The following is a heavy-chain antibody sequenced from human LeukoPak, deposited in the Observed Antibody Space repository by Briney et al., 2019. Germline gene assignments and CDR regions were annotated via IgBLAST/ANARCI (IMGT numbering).Heavy chain of an antibody. Sequence: SETLSLTCAVYGGSFSGYYWSWIRQPPGKGLEWIGEINHSGSTNYNPSLKSRVTISVDTSKNQFSLKLSSVTAADTAVYYCARGGYSYGSPWGQGTTVTVSS. CDR2: INHSGST. V-gene: IGHV4-34*01. CDR3: ARGGYSYGSP. D-gene: IGHD5-18*01. J-gene: IGHJ6*02. CDR1: GGSFSGYY.